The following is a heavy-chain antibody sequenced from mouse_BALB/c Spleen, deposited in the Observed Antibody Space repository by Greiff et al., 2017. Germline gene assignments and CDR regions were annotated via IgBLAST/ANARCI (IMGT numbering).Heavy chain of an antibody. D-gene: IGHD2-1*01. V-gene: IGHV5-6-2*01. CDR1: GFTFSSYY. Sequence: EVQRVESGGGLVKLGGSLKLSCAASGFTFSSYYMSWVRQTPEKRLELVAAINSNGGSTYYPDTVKGRFTISRDNAKNTLYLQMSSLKSEDTALYYCARLGNYSFAYWGQGTLVTVSA. J-gene: IGHJ3*01. CDR2: INSNGGST. CDR3: ARLGNYSFAY.